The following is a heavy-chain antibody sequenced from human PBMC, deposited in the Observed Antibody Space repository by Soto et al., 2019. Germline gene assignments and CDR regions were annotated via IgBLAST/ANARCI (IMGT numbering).Heavy chain of an antibody. V-gene: IGHV1-18*01. CDR1: GYTFTNYG. CDR2: ISAYNGNT. CDR3: ARVXAYCVXTSXXDY. D-gene: IGHD2-2*01. J-gene: IGHJ4*02. Sequence: ASVKVSCKASGYTFTNYGISWVRQAPGQGLEWMGWISAYNGNTDYAQKLQGRVTMTTDTSTSTAYMELRSLRSDDTAVYYCARVXAYCVXTSXXDYWGQGTLVTVSS.